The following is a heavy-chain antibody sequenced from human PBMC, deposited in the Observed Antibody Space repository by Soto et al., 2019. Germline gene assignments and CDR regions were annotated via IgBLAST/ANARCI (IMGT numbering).Heavy chain of an antibody. CDR1: GLTFRTSA. J-gene: IGHJ3*01. CDR2: ISYDGSLK. D-gene: IGHD4-17*01. V-gene: IGHV3-30-3*01. Sequence: QVQLVESGGGMVQPGRSLRLSCTASGLTFRTSAMHWVRQAPGKGLEWVAFISYDGSLKYYAASVKGRFTISRDNSKNTLHLQMDSLRPEDTALYYCARDLRGHYGPWGQGTMVTVSS. CDR3: ARDLRGHYGP.